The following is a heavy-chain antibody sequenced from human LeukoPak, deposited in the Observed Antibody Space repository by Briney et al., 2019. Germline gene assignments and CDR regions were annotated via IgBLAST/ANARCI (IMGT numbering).Heavy chain of an antibody. CDR3: ARVVTTGTYFDY. CDR2: IYYSGST. V-gene: IGHV4-61*01. Sequence: SETLSLTCTVSGGSFSSGSFYWSWIRQPPGKGLEWIGYIYYSGSTNYNPSLKSRVTISVDTSKNQFSLKLSSVTAADAAVYYCARVVTTGTYFDYWGQGTLVTVSS. D-gene: IGHD4-17*01. CDR1: GGSFSSGSFY. J-gene: IGHJ4*02.